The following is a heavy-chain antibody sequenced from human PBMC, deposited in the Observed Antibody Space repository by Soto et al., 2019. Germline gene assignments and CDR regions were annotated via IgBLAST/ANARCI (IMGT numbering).Heavy chain of an antibody. CDR3: ARATRYFGSFDS. Sequence: GGSLRLSCAASGFSVSNNYMTWLRQAPGKGLEWVSVIYTGGSTYYAASVKGRSSISRDSSKNMVFLHMNSLRVEDTAVYYCARATRYFGSFDSWGQGTLVTVSS. CDR2: IYTGGST. V-gene: IGHV3-53*01. CDR1: GFSVSNNY. J-gene: IGHJ4*02. D-gene: IGHD1-1*01.